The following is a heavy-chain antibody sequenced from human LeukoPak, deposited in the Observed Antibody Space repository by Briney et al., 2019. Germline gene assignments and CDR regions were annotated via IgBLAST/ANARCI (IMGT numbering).Heavy chain of an antibody. V-gene: IGHV1-46*01. D-gene: IGHD2-2*02. Sequence: GASVKVSCKASGYTFTSYGISWVRQAPGQGLEWMGVINPSGGSTSYAQKFQGRVTMTRDTSTSTAYMELRSLRSDDTAVYYCARDIVVVPAAIYPNWFDPWGQGTLVTVSS. J-gene: IGHJ5*02. CDR3: ARDIVVVPAAIYPNWFDP. CDR2: INPSGGST. CDR1: GYTFTSYG.